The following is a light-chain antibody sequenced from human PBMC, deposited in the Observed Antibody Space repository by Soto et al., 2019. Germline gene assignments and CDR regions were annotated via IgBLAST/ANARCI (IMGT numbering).Light chain of an antibody. J-gene: IGKJ4*01. Sequence: EMVLTQSPATLSLSPGERATLSRGASQSINNNYLAWYQQKPGLAPRLLIYDASTRAAGIPDRFSGSGSGTDFTLTISRLEPEDFAVYYCQQFDNLITFGGGTKVEIK. CDR2: DAS. CDR1: QSINNNY. V-gene: IGKV3D-20*01. CDR3: QQFDNLIT.